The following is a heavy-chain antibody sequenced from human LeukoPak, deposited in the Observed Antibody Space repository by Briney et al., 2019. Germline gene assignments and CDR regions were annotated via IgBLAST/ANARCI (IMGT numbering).Heavy chain of an antibody. Sequence: SETLSLTCSVSGGSINSYYWSLIRQPPGKGLEWIGYIYYSGSTEYNPSLKSRVTISVDTSKNQFSLKMSSVTAADTAVYYCARARDAQINTCSAPGAQEPLFTVSS. CDR3: ARARDAQINTCSAP. V-gene: IGHV4-59*01. J-gene: IGHJ5*02. CDR1: GGSINSYY. D-gene: IGHD5-24*01. CDR2: IYYSGST.